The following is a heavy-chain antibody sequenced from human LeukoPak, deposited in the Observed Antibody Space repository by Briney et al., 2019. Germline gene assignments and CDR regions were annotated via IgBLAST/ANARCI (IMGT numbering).Heavy chain of an antibody. D-gene: IGHD3-16*02. CDR1: GFTLSSYA. J-gene: IGHJ4*02. V-gene: IGHV3-23*01. CDR3: ARSLSSRLSGPRRPYYFDS. Sequence: GGSLRLSCAASGFTLSSYAMSWVRQAPGKGLQWVSGISSSGGSTYYVDSVKGRFTISTDNSKNTLYLQMNSLRAEDTAVYYCARSLSSRLSGPRRPYYFDSWGQGTLVTVSS. CDR2: ISSSGGST.